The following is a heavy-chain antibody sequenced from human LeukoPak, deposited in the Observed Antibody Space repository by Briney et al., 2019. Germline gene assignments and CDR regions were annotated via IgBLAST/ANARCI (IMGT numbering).Heavy chain of an antibody. J-gene: IGHJ2*01. Sequence: GRSLRLSCAASGFTFSSYGMHWVRQAPGKGLEWVAVISYDGSNKYYADSVKGRFTISRDNSKNTLYLQMNSLRAEDTAVYYCAKTGGSYGRRYFDLWGRGTLVTVSS. V-gene: IGHV3-30*18. CDR1: GFTFSSYG. CDR3: AKTGGSYGRRYFDL. CDR2: ISYDGSNK. D-gene: IGHD1-26*01.